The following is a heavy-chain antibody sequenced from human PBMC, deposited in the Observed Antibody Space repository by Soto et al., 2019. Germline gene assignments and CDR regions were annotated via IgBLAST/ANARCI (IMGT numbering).Heavy chain of an antibody. J-gene: IGHJ5*02. V-gene: IGHV4-61*08. Sequence: SGALALTCNVSGGSSRRGGYYASRIRRPPGKGLEWTGYIYYSGSTNYNPSLKSRVSISLDTSKNQFSLRLTSVTAADTAVYYCARIPVDTYMINWFDPWGQGTLVTVSS. CDR3: ARIPVDTYMINWFDP. D-gene: IGHD5-18*01. CDR2: IYYSGST. CDR1: GGSSRRGGYY.